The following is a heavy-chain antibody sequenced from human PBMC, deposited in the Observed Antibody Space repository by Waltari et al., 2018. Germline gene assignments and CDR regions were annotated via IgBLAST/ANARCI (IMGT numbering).Heavy chain of an antibody. J-gene: IGHJ4*02. CDR3: AKGGLRALWRRVDYFDY. Sequence: EVQLVESGGGLVQPGGSLRLSCAASGFTFRASDMHWVRQITGKGLEWVSGIGTIGDTYYPDSMEGRFSISRDDDKNSLQLQMNSLRAGDTAVYYCAKGGLRALWRRVDYFDYWGRGILVTVSA. V-gene: IGHV3-13*01. CDR1: GFTFRASD. CDR2: IGTIGDT. D-gene: IGHD3-10*01.